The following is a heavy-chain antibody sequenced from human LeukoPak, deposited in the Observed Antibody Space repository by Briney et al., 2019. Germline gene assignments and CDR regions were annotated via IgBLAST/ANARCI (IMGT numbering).Heavy chain of an antibody. V-gene: IGHV1-18*01. CDR1: GYTFTSYG. D-gene: IGHD3/OR15-3a*01. Sequence: GASVNVSCKASGYTFTSYGFNGVRQAPGQGLEWMGWICAYNGNTHFVQKLQGRVTMTTDTSTSTAYMELRSIRSEDTAVYYCAGALDSAFDIWGQGTMVTVSS. CDR3: AGALDSAFDI. J-gene: IGHJ3*02. CDR2: ICAYNGNT.